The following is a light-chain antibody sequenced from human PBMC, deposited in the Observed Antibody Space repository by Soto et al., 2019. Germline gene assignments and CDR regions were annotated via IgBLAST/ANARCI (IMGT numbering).Light chain of an antibody. V-gene: IGKV3-15*01. J-gene: IGKJ2*01. Sequence: EVVMTQSPATLSVSPGESATLSCRASQTVSSNLAWYQQKPGQAPRLLIYGASTRASDIPARFSGSGSGTDFTLTISSLQSEDFAVYYCQQYNNWPPLYTFGQGTKLEVK. CDR1: QTVSSN. CDR3: QQYNNWPPLYT. CDR2: GAS.